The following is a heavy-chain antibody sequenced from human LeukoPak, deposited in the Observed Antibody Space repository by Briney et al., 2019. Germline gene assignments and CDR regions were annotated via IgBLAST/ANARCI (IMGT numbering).Heavy chain of an antibody. J-gene: IGHJ4*02. CDR2: ISGSGGST. Sequence: GGSLRLSCAASGFTFSSYAMSWVRQAPGKGLEWVSAISGSGGSTYYADSVKGRFTISRDNSKNTLYLQMNSLRAEDTAVYYCAKDHCSSTSCLLYYFDYWGQGTLVTVSS. D-gene: IGHD2-2*01. CDR1: GFTFSSYA. V-gene: IGHV3-23*01. CDR3: AKDHCSSTSCLLYYFDY.